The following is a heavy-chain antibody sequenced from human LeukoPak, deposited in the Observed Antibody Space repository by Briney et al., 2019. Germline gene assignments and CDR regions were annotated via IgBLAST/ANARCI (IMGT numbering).Heavy chain of an antibody. CDR1: GGTFSSYA. D-gene: IGHD3-16*01. CDR2: IIPILGIA. Sequence: ASVKVSCKASGGTFSSYAISWVRQAPGQGLEWMGRIIPILGIANYAQKFQGRVTITADKSTSTAYMELSSLRSEDTAVYYCARSGSHASKNYYYGMDVWGQGTTVTVSS. V-gene: IGHV1-69*04. J-gene: IGHJ6*02. CDR3: ARSGSHASKNYYYGMDV.